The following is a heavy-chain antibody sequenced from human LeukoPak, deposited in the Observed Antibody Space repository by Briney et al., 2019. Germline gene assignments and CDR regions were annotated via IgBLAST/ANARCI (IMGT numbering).Heavy chain of an antibody. CDR3: ARATDYYDSSGYAFDI. V-gene: IGHV3-30*04. J-gene: IGHJ3*02. D-gene: IGHD3-22*01. CDR1: GFTFSSYA. CDR2: ISYDGSNK. Sequence: PGGSLRLSCAASGFTFSSYAMHWVRQAPGKGLEWVAVISYDGSNKYYADSVKGRFTISRDNSKNTLYLQMNSLRAGDTAVYYCARATDYYDSSGYAFDIWGQGTMVTVSS.